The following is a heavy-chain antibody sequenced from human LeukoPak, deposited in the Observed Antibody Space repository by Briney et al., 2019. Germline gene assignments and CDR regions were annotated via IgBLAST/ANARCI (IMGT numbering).Heavy chain of an antibody. CDR3: ARAVGSGSFQTYYYYMDV. V-gene: IGHV4-34*01. J-gene: IGHJ6*03. CDR2: IYYSGST. Sequence: SETLSLTCAVYGGSFSSYYWGWIRQPPGKGLEWIGNIYYSGSTYYNPSLESRVTMSVDTSKNQFSLKLSSVTAADTAVYYCARAVGSGSFQTYYYYMDVWGKGTTVTISS. D-gene: IGHD3-10*01. CDR1: GGSFSSYY.